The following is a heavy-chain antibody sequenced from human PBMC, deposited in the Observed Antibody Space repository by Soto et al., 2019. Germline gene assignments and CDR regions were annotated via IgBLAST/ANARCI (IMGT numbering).Heavy chain of an antibody. CDR2: IIPIFGTA. D-gene: IGHD3-10*01. CDR1: GGTFSSYA. J-gene: IGHJ4*02. CDR3: ARAREYYYGSGSVYYFDY. Sequence: QVQLVQSGAEVKKPGSSVKVSCKASGGTFSSYAISWVRQAPGQGLEWVGGIIPIFGTANYAQKFQGRVTITADESTSTAYMELSSLRSEDTAVYYCARAREYYYGSGSVYYFDYWGQGTLVTVSS. V-gene: IGHV1-69*01.